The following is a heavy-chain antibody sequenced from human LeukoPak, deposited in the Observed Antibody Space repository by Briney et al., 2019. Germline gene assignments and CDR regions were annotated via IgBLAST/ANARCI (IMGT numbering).Heavy chain of an antibody. D-gene: IGHD3-10*01. CDR3: ARDGPAQMVDFDY. CDR1: GGTFSSYA. Sequence: SVKVSCKASGGTFSSYAISWVRQAAGQGLEWMGGIIPIFGTANYAQKFQGRVTITTDESTSTAYMELSRLRPDDTAMYYCARDGPAQMVDFDYWGQGTLVTVSS. V-gene: IGHV1-69*05. J-gene: IGHJ4*02. CDR2: IIPIFGTA.